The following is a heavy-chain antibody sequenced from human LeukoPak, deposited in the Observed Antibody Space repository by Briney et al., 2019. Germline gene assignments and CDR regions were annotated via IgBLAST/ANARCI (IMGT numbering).Heavy chain of an antibody. CDR1: GYTFTGYY. D-gene: IGHD3-3*01. CDR2: INPNSGAT. CDR3: ARDRYYDFWSGKTSGDFDL. V-gene: IGHV1-2*06. J-gene: IGHJ2*01. Sequence: GASVKVSCKASGYTFTGYYIHWVRQAPGQGLEWMGRINPNSGATSYPQKFQDRVTMTRDTSISTAYMELSSLRSEDTAVYYCARDRYYDFWSGKTSGDFDLWGRGTLVTVSS.